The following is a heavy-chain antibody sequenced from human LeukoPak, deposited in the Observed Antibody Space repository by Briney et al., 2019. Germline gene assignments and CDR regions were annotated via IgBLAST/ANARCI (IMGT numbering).Heavy chain of an antibody. J-gene: IGHJ3*02. D-gene: IGHD4-17*01. CDR1: GFTFSDYY. CDR2: ISSSGSTI. Sequence: AGGSLRLSCAASGFTFSDYYMSWIRQAPGKGLEWVSYISSSGSTIYYADSVKGRFTISRDNAKNSLYLQMNSLRAEDTAVYYCARDEVAIYGDYDPATAFDIWGQGTMVTVSS. V-gene: IGHV3-11*01. CDR3: ARDEVAIYGDYDPATAFDI.